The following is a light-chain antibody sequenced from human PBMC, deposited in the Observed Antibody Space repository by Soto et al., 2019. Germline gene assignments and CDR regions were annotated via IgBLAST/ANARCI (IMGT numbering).Light chain of an antibody. V-gene: IGKV1-17*01. CDR3: LQHNGYPWT. Sequence: DIQMTQSPSSLSASLGDRVTITCRASQGIGNDLGWYQQKPGKAPKLVIHAASYLQSGVPSRFSGSGSGAEFTLAISSLQPEDFATYYCLQHNGYPWTFGQGTKVDIK. CDR2: AAS. CDR1: QGIGND. J-gene: IGKJ1*01.